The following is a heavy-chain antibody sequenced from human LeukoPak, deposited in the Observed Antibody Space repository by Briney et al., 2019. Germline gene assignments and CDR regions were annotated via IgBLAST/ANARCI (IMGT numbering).Heavy chain of an antibody. CDR1: GGSISSDF. Sequence: SETLSLTCTVSGGSISSDFWGWIRQPPGKGLEYIGYIYHSGSTTYNPALKSRLTISLDKSNNQFSLNLSSVTAADTAMYYCARYKTTVVLGAFDVWGQGTMATVSS. V-gene: IGHV4-59*01. CDR3: ARYKTTVVLGAFDV. CDR2: IYHSGST. J-gene: IGHJ3*01. D-gene: IGHD4-23*01.